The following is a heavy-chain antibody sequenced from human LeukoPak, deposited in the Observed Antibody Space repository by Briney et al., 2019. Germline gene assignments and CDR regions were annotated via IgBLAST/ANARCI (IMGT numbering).Heavy chain of an antibody. CDR1: GFTFSSYS. J-gene: IGHJ3*02. V-gene: IGHV3-21*01. CDR3: ARDMNWGSGAFGI. Sequence: GGSLRLSCAASGFTFSSYSMIWVSQAPGKGLEWVSSISISSSYIFYADSVRGRFTISRDNAKNSLYLQMNSLRAEDTAVYYCARDMNWGSGAFGIWGQGTMVTVSS. CDR2: ISISSSYI. D-gene: IGHD3-16*01.